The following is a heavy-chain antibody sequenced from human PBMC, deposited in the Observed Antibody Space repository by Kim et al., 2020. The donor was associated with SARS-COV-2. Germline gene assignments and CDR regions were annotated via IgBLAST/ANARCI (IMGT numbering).Heavy chain of an antibody. Sequence: WGSLRLSCAASGFTFSSYGMHWVRQAPGKGLEWVAVISYDGSNKYYADSVKGRFTISRDNSKNTLYLQMNSLRAEDTAVYYCAKGGNGDYGMDVWGQGTTVTVSS. CDR3: AKGGNGDYGMDV. V-gene: IGHV3-30*18. D-gene: IGHD2-15*01. CDR2: ISYDGSNK. CDR1: GFTFSSYG. J-gene: IGHJ6*02.